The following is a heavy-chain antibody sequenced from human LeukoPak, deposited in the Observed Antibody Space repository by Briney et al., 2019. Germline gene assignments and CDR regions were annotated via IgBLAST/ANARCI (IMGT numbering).Heavy chain of an antibody. D-gene: IGHD3-22*01. Sequence: GGSLRLSCAASGFTFSSYWMGWVRQAPGKGLEWVANINPGGSEKHYVDSVKGRFTISRDDTKNTLYLQMNSLKTEDTAVYYCTTDRYYYDSSLDYWGQGTLVTVSS. CDR1: GFTFSSYW. CDR2: INPGGSEK. CDR3: TTDRYYYDSSLDY. J-gene: IGHJ4*02. V-gene: IGHV3-7*03.